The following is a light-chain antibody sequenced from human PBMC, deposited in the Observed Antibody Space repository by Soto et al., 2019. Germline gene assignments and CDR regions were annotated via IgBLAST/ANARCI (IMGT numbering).Light chain of an antibody. CDR3: QQRYSTPLT. Sequence: DIQMTQSPSSLSASVGYRVTITCRASQSISSYLNWYQQKPGKAPKLLIYAASSLQSGVPSRFSGSGSGTDFTLTISSLQPEDFATDNWQQRYSTPLTFGQGTKLDIK. CDR1: QSISSY. V-gene: IGKV1-39*01. J-gene: IGKJ1*01. CDR2: AAS.